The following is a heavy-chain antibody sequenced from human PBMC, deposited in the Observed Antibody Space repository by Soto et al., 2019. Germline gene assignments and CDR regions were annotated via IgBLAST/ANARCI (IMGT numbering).Heavy chain of an antibody. J-gene: IGHJ5*02. Sequence: GGSLRLSCAASGFTFRRFTMNWVRQAPGKGLEWVSTISSNSAYIYYTDALRGRFTISRDNAKNSLHLQMNSLRAEDTAVYYCTRDASRDSSARGWFDPWGPGTRVTVSS. V-gene: IGHV3-21*01. CDR3: TRDASRDSSARGWFDP. CDR1: GFTFRRFT. D-gene: IGHD6-13*01. CDR2: ISSNSAYI.